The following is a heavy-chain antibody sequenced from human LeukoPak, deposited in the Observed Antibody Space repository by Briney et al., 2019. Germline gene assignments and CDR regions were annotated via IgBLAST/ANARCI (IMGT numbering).Heavy chain of an antibody. V-gene: IGHV3-23*01. D-gene: IGHD3-10*01. CDR3: ARGRFGRFDY. CDR1: GFTFSSYA. Sequence: GGSLRLSCAASGFTFSSYAMSWVRQAPGKGLEWVSGISGSGGSTYYADSVKGRFTISRDNSKNTLYLQMNSLRAEDTAVYYCARGRFGRFDYWGQGTLVTVSS. CDR2: ISGSGGST. J-gene: IGHJ4*02.